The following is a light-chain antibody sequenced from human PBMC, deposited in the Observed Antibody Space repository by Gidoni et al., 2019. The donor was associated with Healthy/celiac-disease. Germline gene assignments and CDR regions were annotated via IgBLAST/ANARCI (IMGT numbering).Light chain of an antibody. J-gene: IGKJ3*01. Sequence: DIQMTQSPSSLSASVGDRVTITCRASQSISIYLNWYQQKPGKAPKLLIYAASSLQSGVPSRFSGSGSGTDCTLTISSLQPEEFATYYCQQSYSTLFTFGPWTKLDIK. CDR1: QSISIY. CDR3: QQSYSTLFT. V-gene: IGKV1-39*01. CDR2: AAS.